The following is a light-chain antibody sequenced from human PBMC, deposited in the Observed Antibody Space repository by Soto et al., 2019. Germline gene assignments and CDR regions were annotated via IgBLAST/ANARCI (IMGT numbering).Light chain of an antibody. CDR3: SSYTSSSSVV. V-gene: IGLV2-14*03. J-gene: IGLJ3*02. Sequence: QSALTQPASVSGSPGQSITISCTGTSSDVGAYNYVSWYQQHPGKAPKLMICDVRNRPSGVSNRFSGSKSGNTASLTISGLQAEDEDDYYCSSYTSSSSVVFGGGTKVTVL. CDR2: DVR. CDR1: SSDVGAYNY.